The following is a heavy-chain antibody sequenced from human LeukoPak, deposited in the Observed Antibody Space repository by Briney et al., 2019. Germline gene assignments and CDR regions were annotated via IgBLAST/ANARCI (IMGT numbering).Heavy chain of an antibody. J-gene: IGHJ3*02. CDR2: INSDGNST. CDR1: GFTFSSYW. Sequence: GGSLTLSCAASGFTFSSYWMHWLRQAPGKGRVWVSHINSDGNSTSYADSVKGRFTISRDNAKNTLYLQMNSLRAEDTAVYYCAKVITMTKRGYDAFDIWGQGTMVTVSS. CDR3: AKVITMTKRGYDAFDI. V-gene: IGHV3-74*01. D-gene: IGHD3-22*01.